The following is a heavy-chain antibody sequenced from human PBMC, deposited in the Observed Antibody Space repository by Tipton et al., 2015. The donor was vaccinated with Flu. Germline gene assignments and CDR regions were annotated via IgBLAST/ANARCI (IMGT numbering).Heavy chain of an antibody. CDR3: ARRDYSNYVSEPKTWFDP. CDR1: GFSIRSSNYC. V-gene: IGHV4-38-2*01. J-gene: IGHJ5*02. D-gene: IGHD4-11*01. Sequence: LTCAVSGFSIRSSNYCWGWIRQPPGKGLEWIGNIFHSGNAYHNPSLKSRVTISVDTSKNQVSLKLSPVTAADTAVYYCARRDYSNYVSEPKTWFDPWGQGALVTVSS. CDR2: IFHSGNA.